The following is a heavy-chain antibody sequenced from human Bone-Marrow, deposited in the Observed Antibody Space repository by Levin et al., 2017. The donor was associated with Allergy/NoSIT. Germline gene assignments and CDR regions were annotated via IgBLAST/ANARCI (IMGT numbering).Heavy chain of an antibody. J-gene: IGHJ6*02. CDR2: IYYSGST. V-gene: IGHV4-31*03. D-gene: IGHD2-2*01. Sequence: ASETLSLTCTVSGGSISSGGYYWSWIRQHPGKGLEWIGYIYYSGSTYYNPSLKSRVTISVDTSKNQFSLKLSSVTAADTAVYYCARDAHIVVVPAAIGRSYYYYYGMDVWGQGTTVTVSS. CDR3: ARDAHIVVVPAAIGRSYYYYYGMDV. CDR1: GGSISSGGYY.